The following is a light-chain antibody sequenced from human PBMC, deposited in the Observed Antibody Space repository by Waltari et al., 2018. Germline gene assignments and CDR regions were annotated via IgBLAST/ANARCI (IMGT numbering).Light chain of an antibody. CDR1: DSHVGAYDF. J-gene: IGLJ1*01. Sequence: QSALTQPASVSGSPGQAITLPCSGTDSHVGAYDFVSWYQQHPGNAPHLIIYEVSNRPSGISNRFSASKSGNTASLTISGLQAEDEADYYCSSYTTSSAPGVFGTGTRVTVL. CDR3: SSYTTSSAPGV. CDR2: EVS. V-gene: IGLV2-14*01.